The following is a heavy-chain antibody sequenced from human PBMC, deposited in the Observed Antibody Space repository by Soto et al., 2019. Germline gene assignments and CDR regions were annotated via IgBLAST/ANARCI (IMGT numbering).Heavy chain of an antibody. D-gene: IGHD6-13*01. J-gene: IGHJ6*02. CDR1: GFTVSSNY. V-gene: IGHV3-66*01. Sequence: EVQLVESGGGLVQPGGSLRLSCAASGFTVSSNYMSWVRQAPGKGLEWVSVIYSGGSTYYADSVKGRFTISRDNSKNTLDLPLNSLRAEDAAVYYGARDPDLGIEAAGARSGGMDVWGQGTTVTVSS. CDR2: IYSGGST. CDR3: ARDPDLGIEAAGARSGGMDV.